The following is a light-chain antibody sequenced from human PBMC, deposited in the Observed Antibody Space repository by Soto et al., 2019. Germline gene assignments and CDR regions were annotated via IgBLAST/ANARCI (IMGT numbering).Light chain of an antibody. V-gene: IGLV3-21*02. Sequence: VLSQPPSVSVAPGQTARITCGGNNIGSKTVHWYQKRPGQAPVLVVYDDSDRPSGNPERFSGSKSGNTATLTISRVEAGDEADYYSQVWDSSSDHVVFGGGTKLTVL. CDR1: NIGSKT. CDR2: DDS. J-gene: IGLJ2*01. CDR3: QVWDSSSDHVV.